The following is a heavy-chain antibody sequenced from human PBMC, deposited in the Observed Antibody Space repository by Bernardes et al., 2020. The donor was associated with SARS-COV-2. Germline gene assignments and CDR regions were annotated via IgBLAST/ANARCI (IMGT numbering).Heavy chain of an antibody. CDR3: ARDRLFCSSTSCYRSHFDY. V-gene: IGHV3-7*05. CDR2: IKQDGSEK. D-gene: IGHD2-2*01. CDR1: GFTFSSYW. J-gene: IGHJ4*02. Sequence: GGSLRLSCAASGFTFSSYWMSWVRQAPGKGLEWVANIKQDGSEKYYVDPVKGRFTISRDNAKNSLYLQMNSLRAEDTAVYYCARDRLFCSSTSCYRSHFDYWGQGTLVTVSS.